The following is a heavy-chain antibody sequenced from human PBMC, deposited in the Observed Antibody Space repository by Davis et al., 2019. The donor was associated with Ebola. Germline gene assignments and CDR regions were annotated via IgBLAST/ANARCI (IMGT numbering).Heavy chain of an antibody. CDR1: GYTLTDYQ. V-gene: IGHV1-2*04. Sequence: ASVKVSCKASGYTLTDYQMHWVRQAPGQGLEWMGGINPISGDTNYAEIFQGWVTMTRDTSISTAYMELSRLRSDDTAVYYCARDGYCSGGSCYYFDYWGQGTLVTVSS. J-gene: IGHJ4*02. CDR3: ARDGYCSGGSCYYFDY. CDR2: INPISGDT. D-gene: IGHD2-15*01.